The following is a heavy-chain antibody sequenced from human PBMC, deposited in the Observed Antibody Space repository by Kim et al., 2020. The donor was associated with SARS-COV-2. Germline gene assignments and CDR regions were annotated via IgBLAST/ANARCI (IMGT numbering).Heavy chain of an antibody. Sequence: GGSLRLSCAASGFTFSDYYMSWIRQAPGKGLEWVSYISSSGSTIYYADSVKGRFTISRDNAKNSLYLQMNSLRAEDTAVYYCARDLPVVPAAIRYYYYYGMDVWGQGTTVTFSS. J-gene: IGHJ6*02. V-gene: IGHV3-11*01. CDR1: GFTFSDYY. CDR3: ARDLPVVPAAIRYYYYYGMDV. CDR2: ISSSGSTI. D-gene: IGHD2-2*02.